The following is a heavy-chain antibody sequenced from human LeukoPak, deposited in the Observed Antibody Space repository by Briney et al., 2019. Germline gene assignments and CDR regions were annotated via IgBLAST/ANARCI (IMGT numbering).Heavy chain of an antibody. D-gene: IGHD4-17*01. J-gene: IGHJ3*02. CDR2: INPSGGST. Sequence: ASVKVSCKASGYTFTSYYMHWVRQAPGQGLEWMGIINPSGGSTSYAQKFQGRVTMTRDTSTSTVYMELSSLRSEDTAVYYCARGERVDYGEVGAFDIWGQGTMVTVSS. CDR3: ARGERVDYGEVGAFDI. V-gene: IGHV1-46*01. CDR1: GYTFTSYY.